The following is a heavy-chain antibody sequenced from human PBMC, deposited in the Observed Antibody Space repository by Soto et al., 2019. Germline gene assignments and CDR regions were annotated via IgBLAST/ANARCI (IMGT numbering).Heavy chain of an antibody. D-gene: IGHD3-22*01. CDR2: ISAYNGNT. J-gene: IGHJ4*02. CDR3: ARDRGKHYYDSSGYPTL. Sequence: GASVKVYCKASGYTFTSYGISWVRQAPGQGLEWMGWISAYNGNTNYAQKLQGRVTMTTDTSTSTAYMELRSLRSDDTAVYYCARDRGKHYYDSSGYPTLWGQGTLVTVSS. V-gene: IGHV1-18*01. CDR1: GYTFTSYG.